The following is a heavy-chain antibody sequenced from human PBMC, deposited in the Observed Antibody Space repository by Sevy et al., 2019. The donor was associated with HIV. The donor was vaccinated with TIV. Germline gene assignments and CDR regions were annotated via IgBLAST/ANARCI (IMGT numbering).Heavy chain of an antibody. V-gene: IGHV3-30*14. CDR2: ISHDGDNK. D-gene: IGHD3-3*01. Sequence: GGSLRLSCVAPGFKFNGHGIHWVRQAPGKGLQWVAGISHDGDNKIYGDSVKGRFSISGDQSKNTVYLQMGNLTPEDTAIYYCARDFEVNNWRVVGAFDMWGLGTLVTVSS. J-gene: IGHJ3*02. CDR3: ARDFEVNNWRVVGAFDM. CDR1: GFKFNGHG.